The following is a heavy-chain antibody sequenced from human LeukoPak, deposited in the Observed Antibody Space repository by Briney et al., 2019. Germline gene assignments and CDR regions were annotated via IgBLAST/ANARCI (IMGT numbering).Heavy chain of an antibody. J-gene: IGHJ6*02. CDR3: ARTLVVVMYYGMDV. V-gene: IGHV3-74*01. CDR1: GFTFTTYW. CDR2: IKGDGSST. D-gene: IGHD3-22*01. Sequence: PGGSLRLSCAASGFTFTTYWMHWVRQVPGKGLVWVARIKGDGSSTRHADSMKGRFTISRDNAKNTLYLQMNSLRDEDTAVYYCARTLVVVMYYGMDVWGQGTTVTVSS.